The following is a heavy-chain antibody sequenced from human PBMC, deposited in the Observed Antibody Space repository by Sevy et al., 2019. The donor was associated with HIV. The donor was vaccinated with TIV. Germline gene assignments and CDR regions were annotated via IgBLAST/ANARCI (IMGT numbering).Heavy chain of an antibody. V-gene: IGHV3-48*01. D-gene: IGHD6-19*01. CDR3: ASRSEWYGNYYYYYGLDI. J-gene: IGHJ6*02. Sequence: GGSLRLSCAASGFTFISYSMNWVRQAPGKGLEWISHISSSSTTTYYANSVKGRLTISRDNARNLLYLQMNSLRAEDTAVYYCASRSEWYGNYYYYYGLDIWGQGATVTVSS. CDR1: GFTFISYS. CDR2: ISSSSTTT.